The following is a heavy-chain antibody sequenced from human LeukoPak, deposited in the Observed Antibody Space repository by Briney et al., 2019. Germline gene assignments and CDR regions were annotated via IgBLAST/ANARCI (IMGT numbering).Heavy chain of an antibody. J-gene: IGHJ3*02. CDR3: ARAAPWFGEFDAFDI. D-gene: IGHD3-10*01. Sequence: SETLSLTCTVSGGSISSYYWSWIWQPPGKGLEWIGYIYYSGSTNYNPSLKSRVTISVDTSKNQFSLKLSSVAAADTAVYYCARAAPWFGEFDAFDIWGQGTMVTVSS. CDR2: IYYSGST. V-gene: IGHV4-59*01. CDR1: GGSISSYY.